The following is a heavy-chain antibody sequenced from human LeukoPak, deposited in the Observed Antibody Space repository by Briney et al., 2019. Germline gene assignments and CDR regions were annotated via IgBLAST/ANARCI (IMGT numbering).Heavy chain of an antibody. CDR2: IYYSGST. V-gene: IGHV4-31*03. CDR1: GGSISSGGYY. CDR3: ARRARIDSSGYIIDY. D-gene: IGHD3-22*01. J-gene: IGHJ4*02. Sequence: SQTLSLTCTVSGGSISSGGYYWSWIRQHPGKGLEWIGYIYYSGSTYYNPSLKSRVTISVDTSKNQFSLKLSSVTAADTAVYYCARRARIDSSGYIIDYWGQGTLVTVSS.